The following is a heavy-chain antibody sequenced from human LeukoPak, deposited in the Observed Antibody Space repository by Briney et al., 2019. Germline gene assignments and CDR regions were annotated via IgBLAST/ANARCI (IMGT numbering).Heavy chain of an antibody. CDR2: IYSGGST. D-gene: IGHD2-15*01. V-gene: IGHV3-NL1*01. Sequence: GGSLRLSCAASGFTFSSYGMHWVRQAPGKGLEWVSVIYSGGSTYYADSVKGRFTISRDNSKNTLYLQMNSLRAEDTAVYYCAKDRFSLFDYWGQGTLVTVSS. CDR3: AKDRFSLFDY. CDR1: GFTFSSYG. J-gene: IGHJ4*02.